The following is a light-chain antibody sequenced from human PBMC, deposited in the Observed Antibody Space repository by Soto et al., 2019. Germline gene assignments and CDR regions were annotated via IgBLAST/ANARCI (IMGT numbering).Light chain of an antibody. CDR2: AAS. CDR1: QSITTY. CDR3: QQSYSTRWT. V-gene: IGKV1-39*01. J-gene: IGKJ1*01. Sequence: DIQMTQSPSSLSASVGDRVTITCRAGQSITTYLNWYQQKPGKAPKLLIYAASSLQSGVPSRFSGRGSGTDFTLTISSLQPEDFATYYCQQSYSTRWTFGQGTKVEIK.